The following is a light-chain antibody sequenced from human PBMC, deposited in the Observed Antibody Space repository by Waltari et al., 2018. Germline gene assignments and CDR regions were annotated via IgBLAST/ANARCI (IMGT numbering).Light chain of an antibody. CDR3: QQYFTTPWT. Sequence: SLVCRSVNTRSLSCYQQKPGQPPKLLFYWASTRESGVPDRFSGSGSGTDFTLTISSLQAEDVAVYYCQQYFTTPWTFGQGTKVEIK. J-gene: IGKJ1*01. CDR1: SLVCRSVNTRS. CDR2: WAS. V-gene: IGKV4-1*01.